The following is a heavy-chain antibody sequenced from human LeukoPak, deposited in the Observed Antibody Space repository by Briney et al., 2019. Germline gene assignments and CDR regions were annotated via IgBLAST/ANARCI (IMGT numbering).Heavy chain of an antibody. CDR1: GYTLTELS. V-gene: IGHV1-24*01. J-gene: IGHJ4*02. D-gene: IGHD3-3*01. CDR2: FDPEDGET. Sequence: ASVKVSCKVSGYTLTELSMHWVRQAPGKGLEWMGGFDPEDGETIYAQKFQGRVTMTRDMSTSTVYMELSSLRSEDTAVYYCARDRRITIFGVVNDYWGQGTLVAVSS. CDR3: ARDRRITIFGVVNDY.